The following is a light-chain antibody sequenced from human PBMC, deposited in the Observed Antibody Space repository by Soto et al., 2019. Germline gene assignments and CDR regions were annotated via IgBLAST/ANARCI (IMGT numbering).Light chain of an antibody. CDR2: AAS. Sequence: DIPMTQSPSSLSASVGDRVTITCRASQSISTYLNWYQQKPGKAPQLLIYAASSLQSGVPSRFSGSGSGTDFTLTISSLQPEDFATYYCQQSFNTPWTFGQGTKVEIK. CDR3: QQSFNTPWT. V-gene: IGKV1-39*01. J-gene: IGKJ1*01. CDR1: QSISTY.